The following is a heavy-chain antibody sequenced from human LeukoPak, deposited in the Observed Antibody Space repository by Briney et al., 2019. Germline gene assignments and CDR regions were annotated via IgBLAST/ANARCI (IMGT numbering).Heavy chain of an antibody. V-gene: IGHV1-2*02. D-gene: IGHD3-22*01. Sequence: ASVTVSCTASGYTFTGYYMHWVRQAPGQGLEWVGWINPNSGGTNYAQKFQGRVTMTRDTSISTAYMELSRLRSDDTAVYYWARAGGYLGDYGMDVWGQGATVTVSS. CDR3: ARAGGYLGDYGMDV. J-gene: IGHJ6*02. CDR1: GYTFTGYY. CDR2: INPNSGGT.